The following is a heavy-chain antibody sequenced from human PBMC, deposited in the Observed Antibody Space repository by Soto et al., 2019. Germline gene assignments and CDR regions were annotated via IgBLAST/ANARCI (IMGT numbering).Heavy chain of an antibody. D-gene: IGHD5-12*01. CDR1: GFTFSSYS. CDR3: ARDLATIRGYWYFDL. CDR2: ISSSSSTI. V-gene: IGHV3-48*01. Sequence: EVQLVESGGGLVQPGGSLRLSCAASGFTFSSYSMNWVRQAPGKGLEWVSYISSSSSTIYYADSVKGRFTIPRDNAKNSLYLQMNSLRAEDTAVYYCARDLATIRGYWYFDLWGRGTLVTVSS. J-gene: IGHJ2*01.